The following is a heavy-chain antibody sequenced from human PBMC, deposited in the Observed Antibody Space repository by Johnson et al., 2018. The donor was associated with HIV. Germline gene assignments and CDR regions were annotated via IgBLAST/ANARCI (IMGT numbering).Heavy chain of an antibody. CDR3: ARVAVGYSYGSYAFDI. D-gene: IGHD5-18*01. V-gene: IGHV3-13*01. Sequence: VRLVESGGGLVQPGGSLRLSCAASGFTFSSYDMHWVRQATGKGLECVSALGTAGDTYYPGSVKGRCTISRENAKNSLYLQMNSLRAGDTAVYYCARVAVGYSYGSYAFDIWGQGTMVTVSS. CDR1: GFTFSSYD. CDR2: LGTAGDT. J-gene: IGHJ3*02.